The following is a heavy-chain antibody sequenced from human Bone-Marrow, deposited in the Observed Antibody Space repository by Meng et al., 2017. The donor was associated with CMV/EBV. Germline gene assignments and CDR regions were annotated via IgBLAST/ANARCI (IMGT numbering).Heavy chain of an antibody. CDR2: TRNKANSYTT. J-gene: IGHJ4*02. V-gene: IGHV3-72*01. Sequence: LSCAASGLAFSDHYMDWVRQAPGEGLEWVGRTRNKANSYTTEYAASVKGRFTISRDDSKNSLYLQMNSLKTEDTAVYYCTRDLSGGYWGQGTLVTVSS. CDR1: GLAFSDHY. D-gene: IGHD3-16*01. CDR3: TRDLSGGY.